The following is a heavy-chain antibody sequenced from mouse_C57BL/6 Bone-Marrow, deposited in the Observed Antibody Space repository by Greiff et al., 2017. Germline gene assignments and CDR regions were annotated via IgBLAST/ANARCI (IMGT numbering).Heavy chain of an antibody. CDR1: GFTFSDYG. V-gene: IGHV5-17*01. Sequence: EVQLVESGGGLVKPGGSLKLSCAASGFTFSDYGMHWVRQAPEKGLEWVAYISSGSSTNYYADTVKGRFTISRDNAKNTLFLQMTSLRSEDTAMYYCVYDYDLAWFAYWGQGTLVTVSA. CDR2: ISSGSSTN. J-gene: IGHJ3*01. D-gene: IGHD2-4*01. CDR3: VYDYDLAWFAY.